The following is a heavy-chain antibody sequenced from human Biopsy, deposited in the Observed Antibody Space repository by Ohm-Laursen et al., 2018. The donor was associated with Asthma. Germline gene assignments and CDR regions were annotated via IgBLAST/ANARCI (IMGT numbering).Heavy chain of an antibody. CDR3: ARDQGDFWFFDL. V-gene: IGHV1-69*01. D-gene: IGHD3-16*01. CDR1: GGTFSSDA. J-gene: IGHJ2*01. CDR2: IIPIVGTT. Sequence: GSSVKVSCKAPGGTFSSDAIGWVRQAPGQGLEWMGGIIPIVGTTAYAQKFQGRVTITADEATSTAYMELSSLRSEDTAVYYCARDQGDFWFFDLWGRGSLVTVSS.